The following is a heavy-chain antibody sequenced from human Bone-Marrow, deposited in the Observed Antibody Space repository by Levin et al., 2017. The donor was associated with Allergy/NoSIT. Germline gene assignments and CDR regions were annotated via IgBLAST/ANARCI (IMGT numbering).Heavy chain of an antibody. CDR3: TRDFGAYRIDS. CDR2: IHDSGST. CDR1: GGSVTDPSYF. D-gene: IGHD4-17*01. Sequence: PSETLSLTCTVSGGSVTDPSYFWGWVRQPPGKELEWIGSIHDSGSTFFKSSLKSRITVSVDKSKNQFSLKLFSVTAADTAVYFCTRDFGAYRIDSWGQGALVSVSS. V-gene: IGHV4-39*01. J-gene: IGHJ4*02.